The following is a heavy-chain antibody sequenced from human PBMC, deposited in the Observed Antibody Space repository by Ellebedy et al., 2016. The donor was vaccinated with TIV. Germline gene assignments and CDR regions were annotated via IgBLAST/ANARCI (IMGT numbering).Heavy chain of an antibody. CDR2: IYYSGNT. Sequence: MPSETLSLTSTVSGGSISSGDYYWSWIRQPPGKGLEWIGYIYYSGNTYNNPSLKSRVTISVDTSKNQFSLKLSSVTAADTAVYYCARGGDGYIHYWGQGTLVTVSS. CDR1: GGSISSGDYY. CDR3: ARGGDGYIHY. V-gene: IGHV4-30-4*01. J-gene: IGHJ4*02. D-gene: IGHD5-24*01.